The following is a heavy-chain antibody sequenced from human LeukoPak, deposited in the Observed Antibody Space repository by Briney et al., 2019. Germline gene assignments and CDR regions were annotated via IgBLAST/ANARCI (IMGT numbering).Heavy chain of an antibody. CDR1: GGTFSSYA. V-gene: IGHV1-69*05. D-gene: IGHD3-10*01. CDR2: IIPIFGTA. CDR3: ARDGFGELSFWFCFDY. Sequence: SVKVSCKASGGTFSSYAISWVRQAPGQGLEWMGRIIPIFGTANYAQKFQGRVTITTDESTSTAYMELSSLRSEDTAVYYCARDGFGELSFWFCFDYWGQGTLVTVSS. J-gene: IGHJ4*02.